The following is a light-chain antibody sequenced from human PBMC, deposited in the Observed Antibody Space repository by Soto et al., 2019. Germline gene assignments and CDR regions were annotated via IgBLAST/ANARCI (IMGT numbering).Light chain of an antibody. CDR2: RDN. J-gene: IGLJ3*02. CDR1: SSNIGTNV. V-gene: IGLV1-47*01. Sequence: QSVLTQPPSASGTPGQRVTMSCSGSSSNIGTNVVFWYQQLPGTAAQHLIYRDNQRPSSVVARLSGAKNGTSVSLPTSGRRPADEADYYCAAWDDSLSAWVFGGGTQLTVL. CDR3: AAWDDSLSAWV.